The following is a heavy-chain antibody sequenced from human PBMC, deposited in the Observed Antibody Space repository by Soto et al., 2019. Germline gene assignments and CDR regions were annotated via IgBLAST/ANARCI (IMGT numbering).Heavy chain of an antibody. CDR1: GGTFSDYA. CDR2: LVPRFGSP. J-gene: IGHJ6*02. CDR3: ARERIQLRWVKYSFNGMDV. D-gene: IGHD5-18*01. Sequence: QVQLVQSGAEMRKPGSSLRVSCKASGGTFSDYAFSWVRQAPGQGLEWMGGLVPRFGSPNYAQKFGGRVTITADTSTSTVYMALSSLRFCDTAVYCCARERIQLRWVKYSFNGMDVWAQGTTIIVSS. V-gene: IGHV1-69*06.